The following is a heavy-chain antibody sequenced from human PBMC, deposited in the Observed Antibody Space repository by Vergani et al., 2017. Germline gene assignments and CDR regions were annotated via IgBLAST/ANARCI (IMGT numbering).Heavy chain of an antibody. J-gene: IGHJ4*02. CDR3: AKDHSRLSHYFEY. D-gene: IGHD3-3*01. V-gene: IGHV3-23*01. CDR1: GFTFSSYA. Sequence: QLLESGGGLVQPGGSLRLSCAASGFTFSSYAMTWVRQAPGKGLEWVAGISGSGVSTYYADSGKGRFTISRDNSKNTLYLQRNSLRAEYTAVYYCAKDHSRLSHYFEYWGQGTLDAVCS. CDR2: ISGSGVST.